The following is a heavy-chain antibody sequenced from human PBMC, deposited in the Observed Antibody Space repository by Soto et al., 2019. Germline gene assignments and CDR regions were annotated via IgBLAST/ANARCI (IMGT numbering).Heavy chain of an antibody. CDR1: VCTFSSNG. Sequence: QVQLVESGGGVVQPGRSLRLSCAASVCTFSSNGMHWVRQAPGKGLEWVAVIWYDGSNKYYADSVKGRFTISRDNSKTPLYLQMTSLRAEAPAVYYCTRGVYYATGSSLTWFDPWCPGTLVTVSS. V-gene: IGHV3-33*01. CDR2: IWYDGSNK. J-gene: IGHJ5*02. CDR3: TRGVYYATGSSLTWFDP. D-gene: IGHD3-10*01.